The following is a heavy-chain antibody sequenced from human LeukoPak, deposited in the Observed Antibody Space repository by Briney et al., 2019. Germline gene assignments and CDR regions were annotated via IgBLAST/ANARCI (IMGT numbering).Heavy chain of an antibody. CDR2: INAGNGNT. V-gene: IGHV1-3*01. Sequence: ASVKVSCKASGYTFITYAMHWVRQAPGRRLEWMGWINAGNGNTGYSQKFQGRVTITRDTSASTTYMELSSLRSEDTAVYYCARVYYYDSSGYHLGVDYWGQGTLVTVSS. CDR1: GYTFITYA. CDR3: ARVYYYDSSGYHLGVDY. D-gene: IGHD3-22*01. J-gene: IGHJ4*02.